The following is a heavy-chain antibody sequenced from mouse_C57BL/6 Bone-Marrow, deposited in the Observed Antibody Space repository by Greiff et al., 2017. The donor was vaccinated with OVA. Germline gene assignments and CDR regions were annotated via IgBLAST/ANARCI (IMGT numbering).Heavy chain of an antibody. J-gene: IGHJ2*01. CDR1: GYTFTSYG. D-gene: IGHD4-1*01. Sequence: LVESGAELARPGASVKLSCKASGYTFTSYGISWVKQRTGQGLEWIGEIYPRSGNTYYNEKFKGKATLTADKSSSTAYMKLRSLTSEDSAVDYCARSRDWGRNYFDYWGQGTTLTVSS. V-gene: IGHV1-81*01. CDR2: IYPRSGNT. CDR3: ARSRDWGRNYFDY.